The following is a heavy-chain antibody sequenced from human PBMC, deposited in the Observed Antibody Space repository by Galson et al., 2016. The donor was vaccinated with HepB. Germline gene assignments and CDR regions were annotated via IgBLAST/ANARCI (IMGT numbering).Heavy chain of an antibody. CDR3: AAHPVDFSY. CDR1: GDSISSPYW. CDR2: ITPSGGT. J-gene: IGHJ4*02. Sequence: SETLSLTCAVSGDSISSPYWRSWVRQPPGKGQEWIGEITPSGGTNYNPSPWSRVTIQEDRSKNQFSLRLSSVTAADTAVYYCAAHPVDFSYWGQGTLVTVSS. V-gene: IGHV4-4*02. D-gene: IGHD3/OR15-3a*01.